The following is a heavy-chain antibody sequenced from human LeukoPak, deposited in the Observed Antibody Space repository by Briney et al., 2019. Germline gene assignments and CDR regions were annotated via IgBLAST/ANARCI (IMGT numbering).Heavy chain of an antibody. CDR1: RGTGSRQQAA. D-gene: IGHD3-16*01. V-gene: IGHV6-1*01. J-gene: IGHJ4*02. CDR3: ARAPRGIFDY. Sequence: SQTPSLTRALSRGTGSRQQAAWDLIREAPSRALQWLGRTYYRSKWYNDYAVSVKSRITINPDTSKNQFSLQLNSVTPEDTAVYYCARAPRGIFDYWGQGTLVTVSS. CDR2: TYYRSKWYN.